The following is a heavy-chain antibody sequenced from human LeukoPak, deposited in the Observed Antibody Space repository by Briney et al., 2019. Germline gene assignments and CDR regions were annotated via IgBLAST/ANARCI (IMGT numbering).Heavy chain of an antibody. CDR3: AKGAHPWFDP. V-gene: IGHV3-23*01. J-gene: IGHJ5*02. CDR2: ISGSGGST. CDR1: GFTFSSYG. Sequence: TGGSLRLSCAASGFTFSSYGMSWVRQAPGKGLGWVSAISGSGGSTYYADSVKGRFTISRDNPKNTLYLQMNSLRAEDTAVYYCAKGAHPWFDPWGQGTLVTVSS.